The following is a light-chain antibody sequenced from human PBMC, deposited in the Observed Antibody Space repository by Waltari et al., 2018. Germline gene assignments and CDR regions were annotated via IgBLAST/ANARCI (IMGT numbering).Light chain of an antibody. J-gene: IGLJ2*01. CDR2: EDN. V-gene: IGLV6-57*02. CDR3: QSYDSSNVV. CDR1: SGSIASNY. Sequence: NFMLTQPHSVSESPGKTVTISCTGSSGSIASNYVQWYQQRPGSAPTTVIYEDNQRPSGVPDRFSVSIDSSSNSASLTISGPKTEDEADYYCQSYDSSNVVFGGGTKLTVL.